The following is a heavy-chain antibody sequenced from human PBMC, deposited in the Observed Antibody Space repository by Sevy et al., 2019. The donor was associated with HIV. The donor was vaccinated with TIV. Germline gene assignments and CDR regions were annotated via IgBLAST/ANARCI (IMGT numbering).Heavy chain of an antibody. D-gene: IGHD3-3*01. CDR2: IYYSGST. CDR3: ARRPTRGLRFLEWQPLGAFDI. V-gene: IGHV4-39*01. J-gene: IGHJ3*02. CDR1: GGSISSSSYY. Sequence: SETLSLTCTVSGGSISSSSYYWGWIRQPPGKGLEWIGSIYYSGSTYYNPSLKSRVTISVDTSKNQFSLKLSSVTAADTAVYYCARRPTRGLRFLEWQPLGAFDIWGQGTMVTVSS.